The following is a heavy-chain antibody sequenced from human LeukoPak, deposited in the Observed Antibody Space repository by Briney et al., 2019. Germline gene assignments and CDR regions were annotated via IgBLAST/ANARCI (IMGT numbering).Heavy chain of an antibody. V-gene: IGHV4-59*01. D-gene: IGHD2-2*02. Sequence: TSETLSLTCTVSGGSISSYYWSWIRQPPGKGLEWIGYIYYSGSTNYNPSLKSRVTISVDTSKKQFSLKLSSVTAADTAVYYCAGGTVVPAAISDWGQGTLVTVSS. CDR3: AGGTVVPAAISD. J-gene: IGHJ4*02. CDR1: GGSISSYY. CDR2: IYYSGST.